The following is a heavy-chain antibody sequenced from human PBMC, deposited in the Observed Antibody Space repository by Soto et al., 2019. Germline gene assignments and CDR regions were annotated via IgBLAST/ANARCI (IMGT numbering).Heavy chain of an antibody. D-gene: IGHD3-10*01. CDR2: IYYSGSS. CDR1: GGSITSGGYC. V-gene: IGHV4-31*03. Sequence: QVQLQESGPGLVKPSQTLSLTCTVSGGSITSGGYCWTWIRQHPVKGLEWMGHIYYSGSSSYNPSLKSRLTISRDTSKNQFSLKLTSVTAADMAVYYCARDGDYFGSGSPPLLSKWGQGTLVTVSS. CDR3: ARDGDYFGSGSPPLLSK. J-gene: IGHJ4*02.